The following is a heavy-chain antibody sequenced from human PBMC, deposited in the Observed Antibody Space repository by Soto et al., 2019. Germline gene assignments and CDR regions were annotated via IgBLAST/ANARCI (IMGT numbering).Heavy chain of an antibody. CDR1: GGSISSYY. D-gene: IGHD3-10*01. CDR2: IYYSGST. J-gene: IGHJ6*03. Sequence: SETLSLTCTVSGGSISSYYWSWIRQPPGKGLEWIGYIYYSGSTNYNPFLKSRVTISVDTSKNQFSLKLSSVTAADTAVYYCARRGITMVLGAQYYYMDVRGKGTTVTVSS. V-gene: IGHV4-59*01. CDR3: ARRGITMVLGAQYYYMDV.